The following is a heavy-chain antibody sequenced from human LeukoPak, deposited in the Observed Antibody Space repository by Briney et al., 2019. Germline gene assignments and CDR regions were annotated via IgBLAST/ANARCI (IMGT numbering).Heavy chain of an antibody. CDR2: ISGSGGST. D-gene: IGHD1-26*01. CDR1: GFTFSSYG. Sequence: PGGSLRLSCAASGFTFSSYGMSWVRQAPGKGLEWVSAISGSGGSTYYADSVKGRFTISRDNSKNTLYLQMNSLRAEDTAVYYCARALPSPWWELLTYFDYWGQGTLVTVSS. CDR3: ARALPSPWWELLTYFDY. J-gene: IGHJ4*02. V-gene: IGHV3-23*01.